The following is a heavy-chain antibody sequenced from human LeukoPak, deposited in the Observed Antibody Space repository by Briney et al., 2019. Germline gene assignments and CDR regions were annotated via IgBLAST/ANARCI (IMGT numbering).Heavy chain of an antibody. J-gene: IGHJ6*02. CDR1: GFTFSSYR. Sequence: GGSLRLSCAASGFTFSSYRMSWVRQAPGKGLEWVANIKQDGSEKYYVDSVKGRFTISRDSAKNSLYLQMNSLRAEDTAVYYCARDRYGGPDNYYYYYGMDVWGQGTTVTVSS. CDR2: IKQDGSEK. CDR3: ARDRYGGPDNYYYYYGMDV. V-gene: IGHV3-7*01. D-gene: IGHD1-26*01.